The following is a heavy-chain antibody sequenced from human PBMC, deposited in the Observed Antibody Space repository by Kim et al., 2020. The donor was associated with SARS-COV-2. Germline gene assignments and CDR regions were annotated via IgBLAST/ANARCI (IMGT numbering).Heavy chain of an antibody. CDR1: GGSISSYY. CDR3: ARWHRAVRIMTTVNITPSRAYNWFDP. D-gene: IGHD4-4*01. J-gene: IGHJ5*02. V-gene: IGHV4-59*13. Sequence: SETLSLTCTVSGGSISSYYWSWIRQPPGKGLEWIGYIYYSGSTNYNPSLKSRVTISVDTSKNQFSLKLSSVTAADTAVYYCARWHRAVRIMTTVNITPSRAYNWFDPWGQGTLVTVSS. CDR2: IYYSGST.